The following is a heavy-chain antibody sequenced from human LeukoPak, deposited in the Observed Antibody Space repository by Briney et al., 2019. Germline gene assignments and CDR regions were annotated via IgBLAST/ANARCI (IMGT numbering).Heavy chain of an antibody. CDR3: ARGRYYDSSGYYVFDY. Sequence: SETLSLTCTVSGGSISSSSYYWGWIRQPPGKGLEWIGSIYYSGSTYYNPSLKSRVTISVDTSKNQFSLKLSSVTAADTAVYYCARGRYYDSSGYYVFDYWGQGTLVTVSS. J-gene: IGHJ4*02. V-gene: IGHV4-39*07. D-gene: IGHD3-22*01. CDR1: GGSISSSSYY. CDR2: IYYSGST.